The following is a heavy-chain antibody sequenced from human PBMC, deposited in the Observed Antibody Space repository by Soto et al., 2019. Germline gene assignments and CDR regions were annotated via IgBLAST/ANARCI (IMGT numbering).Heavy chain of an antibody. Sequence: QVQLQESGPGLVKPSEALSLTCTVSGDSISRYYWSWIRLSPGKGLEWIGYIYYSGETNYNPSVKSRVTISVDRTKNQFSLKLSSVTAADTAVYYCARDQGGEFLKGSGMDVWGLGTTVTVSS. V-gene: IGHV4-59*01. CDR2: IYYSGET. D-gene: IGHD3-10*01. CDR1: GDSISRYY. CDR3: ARDQGGEFLKGSGMDV. J-gene: IGHJ6*02.